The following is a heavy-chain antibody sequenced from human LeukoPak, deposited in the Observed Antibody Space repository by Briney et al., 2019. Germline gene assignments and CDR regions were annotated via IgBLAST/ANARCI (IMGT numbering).Heavy chain of an antibody. CDR3: ARGRFGSC. CDR2: ISSSGNSI. D-gene: IGHD6-13*01. J-gene: IGHJ1*01. V-gene: IGHV3-48*03. CDR1: GFTFSGYE. Sequence: GGSLRLSCTASGFTFSGYEMNWVRQASGQGLEWVSYISSSGNSIYYADSVKGRFTISRDNAKNSLYLQMNSLRAEDMAVYYCARGRFGSCWGQGTLVTVSS.